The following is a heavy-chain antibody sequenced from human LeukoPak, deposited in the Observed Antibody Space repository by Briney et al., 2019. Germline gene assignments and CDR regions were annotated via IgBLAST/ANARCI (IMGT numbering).Heavy chain of an antibody. J-gene: IGHJ4*02. CDR3: ARDGLYDSSGYLAGAFDY. CDR2: ISSSGSTI. CDR1: GFTFSSYE. V-gene: IGHV3-48*03. D-gene: IGHD3-22*01. Sequence: QPGGSLRLSRAASGFTFSSYEMNWVRQAPGKGLEWVSYISSSGSTIYYADSVKGRFTISRDNAKNSLYLQMNSLRAEDTAVYYCARDGLYDSSGYLAGAFDYWGQGALVTVSS.